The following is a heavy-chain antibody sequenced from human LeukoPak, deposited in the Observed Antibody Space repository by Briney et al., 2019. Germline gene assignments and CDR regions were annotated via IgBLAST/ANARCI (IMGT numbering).Heavy chain of an antibody. CDR3: ARKDFDWLLFDY. D-gene: IGHD3-9*01. Sequence: PSETLSLTCTVSGGSISSYYWSWIRQPPGKGLEWIGYIYYSGSTNYNPSLKSRVTISVDTSKNQFSLKLSSVTAADTAVYYCARKDFDWLLFDYWGQGTLVTVSS. CDR1: GGSISSYY. V-gene: IGHV4-59*01. J-gene: IGHJ4*02. CDR2: IYYSGST.